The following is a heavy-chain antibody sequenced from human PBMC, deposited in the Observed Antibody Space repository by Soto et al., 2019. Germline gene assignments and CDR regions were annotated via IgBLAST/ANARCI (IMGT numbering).Heavy chain of an antibody. CDR1: GFTFSSYA. V-gene: IGHV3-23*01. Sequence: EVQLLESGGGSVQPGGSLRLSCAASGFTFSSYAMHWVRQPPGKGLEWVSSISGSGGTAYYADSGTGRFSISRDSLVNTLYLQMNRLSAGDTAVYYCAKGRGQNWNFDYWGQGTLVTVSP. CDR2: ISGSGGTA. CDR3: AKGRGQNWNFDY. D-gene: IGHD1-1*01. J-gene: IGHJ4*02.